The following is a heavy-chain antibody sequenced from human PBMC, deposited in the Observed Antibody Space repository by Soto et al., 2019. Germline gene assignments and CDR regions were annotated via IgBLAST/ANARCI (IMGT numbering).Heavy chain of an antibody. CDR3: ARDPAIYSGKFDYGLDV. Sequence: QPGGSLRLSCAVSGFTFSSYEMNWVRQAPGKGLEWVPYIGTSGKTIYYADSVRGRFTISRDNAKNSLYLQMNSLRAEDTAVYFCARDPAIYSGKFDYGLDVWGRGTTVTVSS. CDR2: IGTSGKTI. V-gene: IGHV3-48*03. D-gene: IGHD4-4*01. J-gene: IGHJ6*02. CDR1: GFTFSSYE.